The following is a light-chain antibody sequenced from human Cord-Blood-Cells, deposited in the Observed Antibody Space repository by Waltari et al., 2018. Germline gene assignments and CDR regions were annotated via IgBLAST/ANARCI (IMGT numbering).Light chain of an antibody. Sequence: SYELTQPSSVSVSPGQTARITCSGDVLAKKYARWFQQKPGQAPVLVIYKDSERPSGIAERVSGSSSGTTVTLTISGAQVEDEADYYCYSAADNNWVFGGGTKLTVL. V-gene: IGLV3-27*01. J-gene: IGLJ3*02. CDR1: VLAKKY. CDR3: YSAADNNWV. CDR2: KDS.